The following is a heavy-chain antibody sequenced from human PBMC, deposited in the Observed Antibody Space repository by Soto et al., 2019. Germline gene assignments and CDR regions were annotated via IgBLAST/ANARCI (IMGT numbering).Heavy chain of an antibody. Sequence: QVQLVQSGAEVKKPGSSVKVSCKASGGTFSSYAISWVRQAPGQGLEWMGGIIPIFGTANYAQKFQGRVTITADESTSTADMELSSLISEETAVYFCARVGVQAHLMVPVGIDYWGQGTLVTGSS. CDR1: GGTFSSYA. J-gene: IGHJ4*02. D-gene: IGHD2-8*01. CDR2: IIPIFGTA. CDR3: ARVGVQAHLMVPVGIDY. V-gene: IGHV1-69*01.